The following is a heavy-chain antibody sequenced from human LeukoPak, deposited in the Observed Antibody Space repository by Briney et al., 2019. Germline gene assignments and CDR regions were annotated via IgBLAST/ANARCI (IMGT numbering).Heavy chain of an antibody. CDR1: GRSISSSSYY. D-gene: IGHD3-9*01. CDR2: IYYSGST. V-gene: IGHV4-39*07. CDR3: ARVGYFDWLLDFDY. Sequence: SETLSLTCSVSGRSISSSSYYWGWIRQPPGKGLEWIGSIYYSGSTYYNPSLKSRVTISVDTSKNQFSLKLSSVTAADTAVYYCARVGYFDWLLDFDYWGQGTLVTVSS. J-gene: IGHJ4*02.